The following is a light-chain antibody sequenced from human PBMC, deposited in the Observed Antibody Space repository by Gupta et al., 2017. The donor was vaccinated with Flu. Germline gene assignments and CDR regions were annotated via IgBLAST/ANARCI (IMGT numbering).Light chain of an antibody. CDR3: QQYDSLPLA. CDR2: GAS. J-gene: IGKJ4*01. V-gene: IGKV1-33*01. CDR1: QDINNY. Sequence: GDRVTITCQASQDINNYLQWYQHKPGKAPELLIYGASYLETGVPSRFSGSGSGADFTFTISSLQPEDIATYYCQQYDSLPLAFGGGTRVEIK.